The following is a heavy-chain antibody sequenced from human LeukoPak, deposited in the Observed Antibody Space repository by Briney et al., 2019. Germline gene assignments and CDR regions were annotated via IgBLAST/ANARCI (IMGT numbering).Heavy chain of an antibody. D-gene: IGHD6-13*01. CDR1: GGSMSGYY. V-gene: IGHV4-59*01. CDR3: ARTGGGYSFDS. CDR2: IYYSGST. Sequence: SETLSLTCTVSGGSMSGYYWSWIRQPPGKGLEWIGYIYYSGSTNYNPSLKSRVTISSDTSINQLSLKLRSVTAADTAVYYCARTGGGYSFDSWGQGTLVTVSS. J-gene: IGHJ4*02.